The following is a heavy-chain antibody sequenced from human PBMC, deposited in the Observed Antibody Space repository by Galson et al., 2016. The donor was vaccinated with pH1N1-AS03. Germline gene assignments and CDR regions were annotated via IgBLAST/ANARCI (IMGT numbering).Heavy chain of an antibody. CDR1: GGSISTSSYY. Sequence: LSLTCTVSGGSISTSSYYWGWIRQPPGKGLEWIGSIYYSGSTYYNPSLKSRVTISVDTSKNQFSLKLSSVTAADTAVYYRARHPYGDYVGWFDPWGQGTLVTVSS. V-gene: IGHV4-39*01. J-gene: IGHJ5*02. CDR3: ARHPYGDYVGWFDP. D-gene: IGHD4-17*01. CDR2: IYYSGST.